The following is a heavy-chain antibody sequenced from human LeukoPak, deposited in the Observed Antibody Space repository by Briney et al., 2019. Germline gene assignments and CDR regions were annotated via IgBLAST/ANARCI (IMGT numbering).Heavy chain of an antibody. CDR3: ARDSPGYGSYGA. Sequence: SETLSLTCTVSGGSISSSSYYWGWIRQPPGKGLEWIGSIYYSGSTYYNPSLKSRVTISVDTSKNQFSLKLSSVTAADTAVYYCARDSPGYGSYGAWGQGTLVTVSS. CDR1: GGSISSSSYY. V-gene: IGHV4-39*07. J-gene: IGHJ5*02. D-gene: IGHD5-18*01. CDR2: IYYSGST.